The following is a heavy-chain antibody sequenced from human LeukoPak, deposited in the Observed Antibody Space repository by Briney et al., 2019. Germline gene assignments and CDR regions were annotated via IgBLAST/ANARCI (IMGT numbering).Heavy chain of an antibody. CDR1: GYTFTSYG. V-gene: IGHV1-18*01. CDR2: ISAYNGNT. J-gene: IGHJ4*02. D-gene: IGHD2-2*01. CDR3: ARVGTIVVVPAAKSLDY. Sequence: GASVKVSCKASGYTFTSYGISWVRQAPGQGLEWMGWISAYNGNTNYAQKLQGRVTMTTDTSTSTAYMELRSLRSDDTAMYYCARVGTIVVVPAAKSLDYWGQGTLVTVSS.